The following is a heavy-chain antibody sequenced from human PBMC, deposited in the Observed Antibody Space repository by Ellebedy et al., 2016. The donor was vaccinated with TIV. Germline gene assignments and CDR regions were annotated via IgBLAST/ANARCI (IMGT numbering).Heavy chain of an antibody. J-gene: IGHJ2*01. CDR1: GFTFGDYA. V-gene: IGHV3-49*03. CDR2: IRSKAYGGTT. Sequence: GESLKISCTASGFTFGDYAMSWFRQAPGKGLEWVGFIRSKAYGGTTEYAASVKGRFTISRDDSKSIAYLQMNSLKTEDTAVYYCTRAGYEGATGHFDLWGRGTLVTVSS. D-gene: IGHD1-26*01. CDR3: TRAGYEGATGHFDL.